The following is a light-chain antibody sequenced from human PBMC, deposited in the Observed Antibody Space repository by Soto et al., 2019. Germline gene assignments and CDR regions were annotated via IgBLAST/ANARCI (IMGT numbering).Light chain of an antibody. CDR3: QQYGSSPRIT. J-gene: IGKJ5*01. V-gene: IGKV3-20*01. CDR2: GAS. CDR1: QSVSSTY. Sequence: EIVLTQSPGTLSLSPGERATLSCRASQSVSSTYLAWYQQKPGQAPRLLIYGASSRATGIPDRFSGSGSGTDFTLTISGLEPEDFAVYYCQQYGSSPRITFGQGTRLEI.